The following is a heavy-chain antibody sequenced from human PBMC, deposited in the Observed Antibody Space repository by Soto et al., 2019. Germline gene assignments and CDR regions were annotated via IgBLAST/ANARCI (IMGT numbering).Heavy chain of an antibody. CDR2: IYHSGST. CDR3: ARLGYCSSTSCMSYYYYYGMDV. CDR1: GYSISSGYY. D-gene: IGHD2-2*01. J-gene: IGHJ6*02. V-gene: IGHV4-38-2*01. Sequence: SETLSLTCAVSGYSISSGYYWGWIRQPPGKGLEWIGSIYHSGSTYYNPSLKSRVTISVDTSKNQFSLRLSSVTAADTAVYYCARLGYCSSTSCMSYYYYYGMDVWGQGTTVTVSS.